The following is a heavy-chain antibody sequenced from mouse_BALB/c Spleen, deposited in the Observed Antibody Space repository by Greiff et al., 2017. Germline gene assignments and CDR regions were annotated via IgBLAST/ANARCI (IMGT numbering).Heavy chain of an antibody. V-gene: IGHV3-6*02. CDR1: GYSITSGYY. CDR2: ISYDGSN. Sequence: EVQLQESGPGLVKPSQSLSLTCSVTGYSITSGYYWNWIRQFPGNKLEWMGYISYDGSNNYNPSLKNRISITRDTSKNQFFLKLNSVTTEDTATYYCARDPITTVVANYFDYWGQGTTLTVSS. J-gene: IGHJ2*01. D-gene: IGHD1-1*01. CDR3: ARDPITTVVANYFDY.